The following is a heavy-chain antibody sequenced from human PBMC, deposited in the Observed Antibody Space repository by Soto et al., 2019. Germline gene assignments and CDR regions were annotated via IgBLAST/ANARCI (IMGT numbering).Heavy chain of an antibody. J-gene: IGHJ6*02. CDR2: INAGNGNT. CDR3: ARVYCSSTSCSYYYGMDV. Sequence: ASVKVSCKASGYTFTSYAMHWVRQAPGQRLEWMGWINAGNGNTKYSQKFQGRVTITRDTSASTAYMELSSLRSEDTAVYYCARVYCSSTSCSYYYGMDVWGQGTTVTVSS. CDR1: GYTFTSYA. D-gene: IGHD2-2*01. V-gene: IGHV1-3*01.